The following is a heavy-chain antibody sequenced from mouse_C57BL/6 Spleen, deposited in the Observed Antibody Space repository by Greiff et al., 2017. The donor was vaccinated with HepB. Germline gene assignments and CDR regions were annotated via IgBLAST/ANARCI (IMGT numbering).Heavy chain of an antibody. J-gene: IGHJ4*01. Sequence: EVQLQQSGPVLVKPGASVKMSCKASGYTFTDYYMNWVKQSHGKSLEWIGVINPYNGGTSYNQKFKGKATLTVDKSSSTAYMELNSLTSEDSAVYYCARRGTAAMDYWGQGTSVTVSS. CDR2: INPYNGGT. CDR1: GYTFTDYY. V-gene: IGHV1-19*01. D-gene: IGHD1-2*01. CDR3: ARRGTAAMDY.